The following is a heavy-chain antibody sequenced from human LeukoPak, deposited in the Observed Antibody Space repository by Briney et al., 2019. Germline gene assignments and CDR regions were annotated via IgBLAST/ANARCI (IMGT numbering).Heavy chain of an antibody. CDR2: ISDSGANT. V-gene: IGHV3-23*01. D-gene: IGHD6-19*01. Sequence: GGSLRLSCAASGFTFSTYAMSWVRQAPGKGLEWVSTISDSGANTYYADSVRGRFTISRDNSKNTLYPQKNSLRADDTAIYYCAKSMTLQWRGFFDLWGRGTHVTVSS. J-gene: IGHJ2*01. CDR3: AKSMTLQWRGFFDL. CDR1: GFTFSTYA.